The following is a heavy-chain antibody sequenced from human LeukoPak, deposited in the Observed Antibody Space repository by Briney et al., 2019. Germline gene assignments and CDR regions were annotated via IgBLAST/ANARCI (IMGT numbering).Heavy chain of an antibody. J-gene: IGHJ3*02. D-gene: IGHD4-17*01. CDR1: GFTFNNYE. V-gene: IGHV3-48*03. CDR2: IPSSGGTI. CDR3: ARDDYGATFDAFDI. Sequence: GGSLRLSCAASGFTFNNYEMNWVRQAPGKGLECGSYIPSSGGTIYYADSVKGRFTMSRDNAKNSVYLQMNSLRAEDTAVYYCARDDYGATFDAFDIWGQGTMVSVSS.